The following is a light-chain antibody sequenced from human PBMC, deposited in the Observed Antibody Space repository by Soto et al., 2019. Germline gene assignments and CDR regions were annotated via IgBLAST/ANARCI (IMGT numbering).Light chain of an antibody. J-gene: IGLJ3*02. Sequence: QSALTQPRSVSGSPGQSVTISYTGTSSDVGGYNFVSWYQHHPGKAPKLIIYDVTKRPSGVPDRFSGSRSGNTASLTISGLQAEDEADYYCCSYAGSYTWVFGGGTKLTVL. CDR1: SSDVGGYNF. CDR3: CSYAGSYTWV. CDR2: DVT. V-gene: IGLV2-11*01.